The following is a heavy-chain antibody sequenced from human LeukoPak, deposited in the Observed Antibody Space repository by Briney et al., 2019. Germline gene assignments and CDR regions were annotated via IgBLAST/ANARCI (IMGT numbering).Heavy chain of an antibody. Sequence: GASVKVSCKASGYTFTSYAMHWVRQAPGQRLEWMGWINAGNGNTKYSQEFQGRVTITRDTSASTAYMELSSLRSEDMAAYYCARGAAAGTGWFDPWDQGTLVTVSS. CDR2: INAGNGNT. J-gene: IGHJ5*02. CDR1: GYTFTSYA. D-gene: IGHD6-13*01. CDR3: ARGAAAGTGWFDP. V-gene: IGHV1-3*03.